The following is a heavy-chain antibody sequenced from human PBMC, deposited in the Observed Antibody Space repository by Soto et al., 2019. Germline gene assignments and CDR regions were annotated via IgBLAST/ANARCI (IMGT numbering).Heavy chain of an antibody. CDR1: GDTISTGGYS. CDR3: ARALGRGKYSCISTSCYYYYYGMDV. CDR2: TYHSGNP. J-gene: IGHJ6*02. D-gene: IGHD2-2*01. V-gene: IGHV4-30-2*01. Sequence: SETLSLTCAVSGDTISTGGYSWAWIRQPPGKALEWIGHTYHSGNPYYNPSLKSRVIISVDRSKNQFSLKLSSVTAADTAVYYCARALGRGKYSCISTSCYYYYYGMDVWGQGTTVTVSS.